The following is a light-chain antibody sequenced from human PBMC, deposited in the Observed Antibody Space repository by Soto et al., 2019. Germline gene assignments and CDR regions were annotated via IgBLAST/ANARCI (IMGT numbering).Light chain of an antibody. V-gene: IGKV3-15*01. CDR2: GAS. J-gene: IGKJ2*01. CDR1: QNVSSN. CDR3: QQYNNSYT. Sequence: PGEGATLSCRASQNVSSNLAGYQQKPGQAPRLTIYGASTRATGIPARFSGSGSGAELTLTISSLQSEDFAVYYCQQYNNSYTFGQGTKLEIK.